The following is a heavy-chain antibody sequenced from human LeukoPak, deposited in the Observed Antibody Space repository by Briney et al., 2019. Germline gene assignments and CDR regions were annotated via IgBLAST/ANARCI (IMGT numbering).Heavy chain of an antibody. D-gene: IGHD3-22*01. CDR1: GYSFTSYW. CDR3: ARQYDSSGYYADY. Sequence: GEPLKISCKGSGYSFTSYWIGWVRQTPGKGLEWMGIIYPGDSDTRYSPSFQGQVTISADKSISTAYLQWSSLKASDTAMYYCARQYDSSGYYADYWGQGTLVTVSS. CDR2: IYPGDSDT. J-gene: IGHJ4*02. V-gene: IGHV5-51*01.